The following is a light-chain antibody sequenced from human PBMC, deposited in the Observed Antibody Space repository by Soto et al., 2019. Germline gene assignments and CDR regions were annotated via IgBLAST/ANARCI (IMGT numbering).Light chain of an antibody. CDR2: GAS. CDR3: QQSYSSPPYT. CDR1: QDIDSY. J-gene: IGKJ2*01. V-gene: IGKV1-39*01. Sequence: DIQMTQSPSSLSASVGDRVTITCRASQDIDSYLNWYQQKPGKAPNLLIYGASSLHSGVPSRFSGSVSGTDFTLTISSLQPEDFATYYCQQSYSSPPYTFGQGTKLEI.